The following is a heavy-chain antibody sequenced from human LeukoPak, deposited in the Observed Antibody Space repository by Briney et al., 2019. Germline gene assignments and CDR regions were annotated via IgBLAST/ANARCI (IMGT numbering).Heavy chain of an antibody. CDR3: ARDPAAALYNWFDP. J-gene: IGHJ5*02. Sequence: PGGSLRLSCAASGFTFSSYGMHWVRQAPGKGLEWVAVIWYDGSNKYYADSVKGRFTISRDNAKNSLYLQMNSLRAEDTAVYYCARDPAAALYNWFDPWGQGTLVTVSS. CDR1: GFTFSSYG. CDR2: IWYDGSNK. D-gene: IGHD2-2*01. V-gene: IGHV3-33*01.